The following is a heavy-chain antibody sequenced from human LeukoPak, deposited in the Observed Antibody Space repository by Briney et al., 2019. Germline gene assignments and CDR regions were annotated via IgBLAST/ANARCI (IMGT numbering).Heavy chain of an antibody. J-gene: IGHJ2*01. V-gene: IGHV1-24*01. Sequence: ASVKVSCKVSGYALSESSIHWVRQTPGEGFEWMGGFDPEYVETTYAQKFRGRVTMTEDTSTGTAYMELINLRSDDTAVYYCVSDRSDGGYAESNGYPTFDLWGRGTLVTVSS. CDR3: VSDRSDGGYAESNGYPTFDL. CDR2: FDPEYVET. D-gene: IGHD5-24*01. CDR1: GYALSESS.